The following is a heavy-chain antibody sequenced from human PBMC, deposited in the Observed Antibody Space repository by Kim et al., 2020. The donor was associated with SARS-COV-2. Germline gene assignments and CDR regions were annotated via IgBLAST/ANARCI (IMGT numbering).Heavy chain of an antibody. V-gene: IGHV1-3*01. D-gene: IGHD3-16*01. CDR3: PGGFYFDY. J-gene: IGHJ4*02. Sequence: GNGNTIYSQKCQGRVTFTTDTSASTAYMELSFLRSEDSAVYYCPGGFYFDYWGQGTLVTVSS. CDR2: GNGNT.